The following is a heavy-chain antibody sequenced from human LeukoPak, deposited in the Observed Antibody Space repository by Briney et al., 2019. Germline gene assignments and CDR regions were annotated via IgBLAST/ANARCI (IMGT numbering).Heavy chain of an antibody. V-gene: IGHV4-4*07. CDR3: TRVGYGGYGVLDS. CDR2: IYTSEST. D-gene: IGHD5-12*01. J-gene: IGHJ4*02. CDR1: GGSISSLY. Sequence: SETLSLTCTVSGGSISSLYWSWIRQPAGKGLEWIGRIYTSESTIYNPSLKSRVIMPFDTSKNQVSLKLTSVTAADTAIYYCTRVGYGGYGVLDSWGQGILVTVSS.